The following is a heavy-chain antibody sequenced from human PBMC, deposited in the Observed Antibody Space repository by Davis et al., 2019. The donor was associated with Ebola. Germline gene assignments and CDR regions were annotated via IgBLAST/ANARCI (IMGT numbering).Heavy chain of an antibody. Sequence: AASVKVSCKASGYTFTSYGISWVRQAPGQGLEWMGWISAYNGNTKYAQKFQDRFTMTRDNSLTIYMELSSLRSDDTAMYYCARSPLYGDDDVFDMWGQGTMVTVSS. CDR1: GYTFTSYG. CDR2: ISAYNGNT. D-gene: IGHD2-21*01. J-gene: IGHJ3*02. CDR3: ARSPLYGDDDVFDM. V-gene: IGHV1-18*01.